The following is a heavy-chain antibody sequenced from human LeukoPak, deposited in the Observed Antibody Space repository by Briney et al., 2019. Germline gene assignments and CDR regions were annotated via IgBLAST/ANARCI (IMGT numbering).Heavy chain of an antibody. V-gene: IGHV3-43*01. D-gene: IGHD3-3*01. CDR2: ITWDGGST. CDR1: GFTFDDYT. CDR3: AKVSGRRGYSYMDV. J-gene: IGHJ6*03. Sequence: GGSLRLSCAASGFTFDDYTMHWVRQAPGKGLEWVSLITWDGGSTYYADSVKGRFTVSRDNSKKSLYLQMNSLRTEDTALYYCAKVSGRRGYSYMDVWGKGTTVTVSS.